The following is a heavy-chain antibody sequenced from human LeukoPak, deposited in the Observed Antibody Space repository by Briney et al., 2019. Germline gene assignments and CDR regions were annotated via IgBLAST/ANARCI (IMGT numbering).Heavy chain of an antibody. Sequence: GGSLRLSCAASGFTFSSYAMSWVRQAPGKGLEWVSAISGNGGIKYYADSVKGRFTISRDNSNNTLYLQVNSLRAEDTAIYYCAKNVGLVVDRPLYWGQGTLVTVSS. CDR1: GFTFSSYA. V-gene: IGHV3-23*01. CDR3: AKNVGLVVDRPLY. CDR2: ISGNGGIK. J-gene: IGHJ4*02. D-gene: IGHD3-22*01.